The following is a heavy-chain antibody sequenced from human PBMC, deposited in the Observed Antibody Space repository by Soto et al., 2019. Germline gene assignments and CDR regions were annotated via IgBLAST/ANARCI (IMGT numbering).Heavy chain of an antibody. J-gene: IGHJ6*02. CDR1: GFTFSSYW. Sequence: EVQLVESGGGLVQPGGSLRLSCAASGFTFSSYWMSWVRQAPGKGLEWVANIKQDGSEKYYVDSVKGRFTISRDNAKNSLYLPMNSQSAEDTPVYYCASMVVDHYHYYGMDVCGQGTTVTVSS. CDR3: ASMVVDHYHYYGMDV. V-gene: IGHV3-7*01. D-gene: IGHD3-10*01. CDR2: IKQDGSEK.